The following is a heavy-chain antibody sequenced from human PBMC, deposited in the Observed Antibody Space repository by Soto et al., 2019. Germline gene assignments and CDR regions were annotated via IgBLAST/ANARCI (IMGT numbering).Heavy chain of an antibody. D-gene: IGHD1-7*01. CDR2: ISDNGGRT. J-gene: IGHJ4*02. CDR1: GFTFRSYG. CDR3: AKRELDDK. Sequence: VQLLESGGRFVQPGGSLRLSCAASGFTFRSYGMCWVRQAPGKGLEWISGISDNGGRTDYADSVKGRFTISRDNSKNTLFLQMTTLTADDTAVYYCAKRELDDKWGQGTLVIVS. V-gene: IGHV3-23*01.